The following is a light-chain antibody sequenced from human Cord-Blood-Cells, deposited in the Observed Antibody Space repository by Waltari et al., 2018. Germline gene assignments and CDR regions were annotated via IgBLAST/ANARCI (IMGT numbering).Light chain of an antibody. V-gene: IGKV1-39*01. CDR2: AAS. CDR1: QSISSY. J-gene: IGKJ4*01. CDR3: QQSYSTPLT. Sequence: DIQMTQSPSSLSASVVDRVTITCRASQSISSYLNWYQQKPRKARKLLIYAASSLQSGVPARFSGSGSGTDFTLTISSLQPEDFATYYCQQSYSTPLTFGGGTKVEIK.